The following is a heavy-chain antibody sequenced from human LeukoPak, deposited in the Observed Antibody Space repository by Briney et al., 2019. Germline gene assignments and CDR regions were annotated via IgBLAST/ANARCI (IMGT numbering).Heavy chain of an antibody. Sequence: SVKVSCKASGGTFSSYAISWVRQAPGQGLEWMGRIIPILGIANYALKFQGRVTITADKSTSTAYMELSSLRSEDTAVYYCAREGLAAAGNDYWGQGTLVTVSS. D-gene: IGHD6-13*01. V-gene: IGHV1-69*04. CDR3: AREGLAAAGNDY. J-gene: IGHJ4*02. CDR2: IIPILGIA. CDR1: GGTFSSYA.